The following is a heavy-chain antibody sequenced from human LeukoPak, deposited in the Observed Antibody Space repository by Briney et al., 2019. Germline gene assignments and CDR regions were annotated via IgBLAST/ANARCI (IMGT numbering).Heavy chain of an antibody. CDR3: AKRGVVIRGILVIGYHQEAYHYDF. D-gene: IGHD3-10*01. Sequence: GGSLRLSCVVSGISLSNYAMTWVRQAPGKGLEWVSYIRERGGSTTYADSVKGRFTISRDTSLNTLYLQMNNLRAEDTAVYFCAKRGVVIRGILVIGYHQEAYHYDFWGQGVLVTVSS. CDR2: IRERGGST. J-gene: IGHJ4*02. CDR1: GISLSNYA. V-gene: IGHV3-23*01.